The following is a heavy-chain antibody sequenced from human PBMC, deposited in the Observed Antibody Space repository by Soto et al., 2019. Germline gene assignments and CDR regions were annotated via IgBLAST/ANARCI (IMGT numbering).Heavy chain of an antibody. D-gene: IGHD3-10*01. Sequence: QVQLVQSGTEVKKPGASVKVSCKASGYTFTSYGISWVRQAPGQGLEWMGWISAYNGNTNYAQKLQGRFTMTTDTXRSTAXXELRSLRSDDTAVYYCARDRNGYYGSGSYYTADDYWGQGTLVTVSS. CDR2: ISAYNGNT. CDR3: ARDRNGYYGSGSYYTADDY. V-gene: IGHV1-18*01. J-gene: IGHJ4*02. CDR1: GYTFTSYG.